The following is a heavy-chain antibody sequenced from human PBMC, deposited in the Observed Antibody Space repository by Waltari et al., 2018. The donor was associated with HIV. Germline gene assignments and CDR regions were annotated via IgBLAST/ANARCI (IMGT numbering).Heavy chain of an antibody. CDR3: AKGGGSALHDALDM. Sequence: EVQLVESGGTLVQPGRSLRLSCAASQFTFEHYAMHWVRQRPGKGPEWVSGANWNRGKIAYGDSVKGRFIISRDNAKNALYLEMRSLKSDDTALYYCAKGGGSALHDALDMWGQGTLVTVSS. V-gene: IGHV3-9*01. CDR2: ANWNRGKI. J-gene: IGHJ3*02. CDR1: QFTFEHYA.